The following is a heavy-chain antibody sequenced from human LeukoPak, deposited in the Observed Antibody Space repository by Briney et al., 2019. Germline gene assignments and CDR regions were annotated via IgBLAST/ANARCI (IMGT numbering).Heavy chain of an antibody. Sequence: PSETLSLTCAVYGGSFSGYFWSWIRQPPGKGLEWIGEINHSGSTNYNPSLESRLTMSVDTSKNQVSLKLSSVTAADTAVYYCARVEEVVGVNWFDSWGQGTLVTVSS. D-gene: IGHD1-26*01. V-gene: IGHV4-34*01. CDR2: INHSGST. J-gene: IGHJ5*01. CDR1: GGSFSGYF. CDR3: ARVEEVVGVNWFDS.